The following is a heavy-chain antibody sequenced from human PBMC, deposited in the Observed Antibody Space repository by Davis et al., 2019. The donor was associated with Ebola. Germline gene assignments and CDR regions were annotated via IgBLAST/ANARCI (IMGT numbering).Heavy chain of an antibody. J-gene: IGHJ3*02. Sequence: SETLSLTCAVYGGSFSGYYWSWIRQPPGKGLEWIGEINHSGSTNYNPSLKSRVTISVDTSKNQFSLKLSSVTAADTAVYYCARPSLVGAFDIWGQGTMVTVSS. V-gene: IGHV4-34*01. CDR3: ARPSLVGAFDI. CDR2: INHSGST. D-gene: IGHD3-10*01. CDR1: GGSFSGYY.